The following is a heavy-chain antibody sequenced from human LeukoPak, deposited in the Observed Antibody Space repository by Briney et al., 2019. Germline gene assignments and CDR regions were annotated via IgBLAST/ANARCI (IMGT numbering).Heavy chain of an antibody. D-gene: IGHD1-1*01. Sequence: PGGSLRLSCAASGFTFSSYAMSWVRQAPGKGLEWVSAISGSGGSTYYADSVKGRFTISRDNSKNTLYLQMNSLRAEDTAVYYCAKDASGARYYYYYGMDVWGQGTTATVSS. V-gene: IGHV3-23*01. CDR3: AKDASGARYYYYYGMDV. CDR1: GFTFSSYA. CDR2: ISGSGGST. J-gene: IGHJ6*02.